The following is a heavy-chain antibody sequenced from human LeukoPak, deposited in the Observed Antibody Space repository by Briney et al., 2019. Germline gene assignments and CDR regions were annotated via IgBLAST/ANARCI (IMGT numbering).Heavy chain of an antibody. Sequence: PGGSLRLSCAASGFTVNGNYMSWVRQAPGKGLEWVSVIYSDGGTYYSDYVKGRFTISGDYSKNTLYLQMSSLRVEDTAVYYCARDSKGPAFWGQGTLVTVSS. CDR3: ARDSKGPAF. J-gene: IGHJ4*02. D-gene: IGHD2-15*01. V-gene: IGHV3-53*01. CDR1: GFTVNGNY. CDR2: IYSDGGT.